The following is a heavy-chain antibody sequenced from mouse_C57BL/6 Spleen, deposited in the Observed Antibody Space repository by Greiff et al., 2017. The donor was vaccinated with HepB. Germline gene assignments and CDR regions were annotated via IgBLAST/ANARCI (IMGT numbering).Heavy chain of an antibody. V-gene: IGHV1-64*01. CDR1: GYTFTSYW. CDR2: IHPNSGST. D-gene: IGHD2-5*01. CDR3: ASPSYYSNFHYYAMDY. Sequence: QVHVKQPGAELVKPGASVKLSCKASGYTFTSYWMHWVKQRPGQGLEWIGMIHPNSGSTNYNEKFKSKATLTVDKSSSTAYMQLSSLTSEDSAVYYCASPSYYSNFHYYAMDYWGQGTSVTVSS. J-gene: IGHJ4*01.